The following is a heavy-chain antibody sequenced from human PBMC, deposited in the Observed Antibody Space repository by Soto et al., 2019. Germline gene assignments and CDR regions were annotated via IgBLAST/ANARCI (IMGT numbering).Heavy chain of an antibody. CDR2: ISVSGTST. Sequence: GGSLRLSCAAHGFTYRGYAMSWVRQAPGEWLAWFSSISVSGTSTYYGESVKSRFTISRDNSKNTMYLQINSLRAEDTALYFCAKENTPVVGDYVDSWGQGTLVTVSS. CDR1: GFTYRGYA. CDR3: AKENTPVVGDYVDS. V-gene: IGHV3-23*01. D-gene: IGHD2-2*01. J-gene: IGHJ4*02.